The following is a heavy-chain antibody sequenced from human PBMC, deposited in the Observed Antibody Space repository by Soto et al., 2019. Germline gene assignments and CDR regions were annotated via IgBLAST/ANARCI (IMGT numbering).Heavy chain of an antibody. Sequence: SCEASGFTFSKYAMIWVRQAPGKGQEWVSGITGSGLTIEHSASVKGRFTISRDNSKNTVYLQMNSLRAEDTAIYYCAKDDVSGDGLWLVSDWGQGTPVTVSS. J-gene: IGHJ4*02. V-gene: IGHV3-23*01. CDR3: AKDDVSGDGLWLVSD. D-gene: IGHD2-21*02. CDR1: GFTFSKYA. CDR2: ITGSGLTI.